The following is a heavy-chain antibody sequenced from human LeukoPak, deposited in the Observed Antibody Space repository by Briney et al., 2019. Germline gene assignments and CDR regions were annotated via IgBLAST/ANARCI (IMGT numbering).Heavy chain of an antibody. V-gene: IGHV4-61*01. CDR3: VRDGARQL. D-gene: IGHD1-1*01. J-gene: IGHJ4*02. Sequence: SETLALTCTVSGYSISSGYFWGWIRQPPGKGLEWIGYIYYSGSTNYNPSLESRVTISIDTSKNQFSLKLSSVTAADTAVYYCVRDGARQLWGRGTLVTVYS. CDR2: IYYSGST. CDR1: GYSISSGYF.